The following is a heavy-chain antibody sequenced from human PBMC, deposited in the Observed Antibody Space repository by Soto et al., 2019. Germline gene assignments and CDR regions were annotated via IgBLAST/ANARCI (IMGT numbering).Heavy chain of an antibody. D-gene: IGHD3-10*01. CDR1: GFTFNSYA. J-gene: IGHJ4*02. Sequence: EVQLLESGGGLVQPGGSLRLSCGGSGFTFNSYAMTWVRQAPGKGLEWVSAISGSGGTTYYANSVKGRCTISRDQSKDTRYLKMTMLRAEDTAIYYCAKDRHYGSGTYSDSSLDYWGQGTLVTVSS. CDR2: ISGSGGTT. CDR3: AKDRHYGSGTYSDSSLDY. V-gene: IGHV3-23*01.